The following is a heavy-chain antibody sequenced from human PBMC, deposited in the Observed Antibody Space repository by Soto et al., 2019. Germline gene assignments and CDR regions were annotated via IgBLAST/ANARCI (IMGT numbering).Heavy chain of an antibody. V-gene: IGHV3-11*01. J-gene: IGHJ4*02. CDR2: IHSGGSAI. CDR3: ARRRDYFDY. Sequence: SLRLSCAASGFTFSGYYMSWVRQAPGEGLEWLSYIHSGGSAIYYADSVKGRFTISRDNAKNSLYLEINSLRDEDTAVYYCARRRDYFDYWGQGTLVTVSS. CDR1: GFTFSGYY.